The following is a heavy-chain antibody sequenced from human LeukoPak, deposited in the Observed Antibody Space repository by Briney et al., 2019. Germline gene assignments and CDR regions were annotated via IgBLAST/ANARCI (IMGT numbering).Heavy chain of an antibody. CDR2: ISPEGGYT. CDR1: GFTFSNYA. V-gene: IGHV3-23*01. Sequence: GGSLRLSCAASGFTFSNYAMSWVRQIPGRGLHWVSAISPEGGYTYYADSVKGRFTISRDNSKNTLYLQMNSLRAEDTAVYYCAKDGYSSGWYDYWGQGTLVTVSS. D-gene: IGHD6-19*01. CDR3: AKDGYSSGWYDY. J-gene: IGHJ4*02.